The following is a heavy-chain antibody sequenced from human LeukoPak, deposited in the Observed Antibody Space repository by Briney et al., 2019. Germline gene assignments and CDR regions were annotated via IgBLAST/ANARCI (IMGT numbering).Heavy chain of an antibody. V-gene: IGHV1-2*02. CDR1: GYTFTGYY. Sequence: ASVKVSCKASGYTFTGYYMHWVRQAPGQGLEWMGWINPNSGGTNYAQKFQGRVTMTRDTSISTAYMELSRLRSDDTAVYYCAKPYYYDSSGYDDAFGIWGQGTMVTVPS. J-gene: IGHJ3*02. D-gene: IGHD3-22*01. CDR3: AKPYYYDSSGYDDAFGI. CDR2: INPNSGGT.